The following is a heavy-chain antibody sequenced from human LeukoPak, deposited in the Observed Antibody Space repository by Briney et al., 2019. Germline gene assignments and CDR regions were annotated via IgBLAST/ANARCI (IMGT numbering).Heavy chain of an antibody. CDR1: GFTVSSNS. J-gene: IGHJ4*02. Sequence: GGSLRLSCTVSGFTVSSNSWSWVRQAPGKGLEWVSFIYSGGNTHYSDSVKGRFTLSRDNSKNTLYLQMNSLRVEDTAVYYCAKDRRLAAFDYGGQGTLVTVSS. V-gene: IGHV3-53*01. CDR3: AKDRRLAAFDY. CDR2: IYSGGNT. D-gene: IGHD6-25*01.